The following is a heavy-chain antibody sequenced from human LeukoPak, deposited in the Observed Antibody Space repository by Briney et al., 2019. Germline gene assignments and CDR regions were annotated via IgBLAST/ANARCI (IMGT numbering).Heavy chain of an antibody. V-gene: IGHV1-2*02. CDR1: EDTFTGYY. J-gene: IGHJ6*02. D-gene: IGHD2-2*01. CDR2: VNPNNGVT. CDR3: ATDHCTRTNCYEDYYHGMDV. Sequence: ASVRVSCKASEDTFTGYYIHGVRQAPGQGLEWMGWVNPNNGVTEYAQEFQGRVTMTRDTSLSTAYMELSRLRSDDTAVYYCATDHCTRTNCYEDYYHGMDVWGQGTTVTVSS.